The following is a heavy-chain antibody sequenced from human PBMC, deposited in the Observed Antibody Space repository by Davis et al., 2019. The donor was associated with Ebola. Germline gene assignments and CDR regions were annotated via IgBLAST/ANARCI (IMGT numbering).Heavy chain of an antibody. D-gene: IGHD2-15*01. CDR1: GYTFTSYD. V-gene: IGHV1-8*01. CDR2: MNPNSGNT. Sequence: ASVKVSCKASGYTFTSYDINWVRQATGQGLEWMGWMNPNSGNTGYAQKFQGRVTMTRNTSIRTAYMELSSLRSEDTAVYYCARSLRKRNIVVVVYYYGMDVWGQGTTVTVSS. J-gene: IGHJ6*02. CDR3: ARSLRKRNIVVVVYYYGMDV.